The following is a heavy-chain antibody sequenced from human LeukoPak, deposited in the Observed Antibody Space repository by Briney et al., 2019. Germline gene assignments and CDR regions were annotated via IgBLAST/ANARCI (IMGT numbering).Heavy chain of an antibody. J-gene: IGHJ4*02. CDR3: AKVQWEPPDH. V-gene: IGHV3-7*03. D-gene: IGHD1-26*01. CDR1: GFTFSSYG. CDR2: IKQDGSEK. Sequence: GVSVTRSGAASGFTFSSYGMQWLRQAPGKGREGVANIKQDGSEKHHVDSVKGRFTVSRDNAKNLLYLQINSLRDEDTAVYYCAKVQWEPPDHWGQRTLVIVSS.